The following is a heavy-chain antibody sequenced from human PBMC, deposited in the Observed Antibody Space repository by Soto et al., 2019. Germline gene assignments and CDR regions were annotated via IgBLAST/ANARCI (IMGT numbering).Heavy chain of an antibody. CDR3: ARELRRLYYGMDV. V-gene: IGHV4-30-4*01. J-gene: IGHJ6*02. Sequence: SETLSLTCTVSGGSISSGDYYWSWIRQPPGKGLEWIGYIYYSGSTYYNPSLKSRVTISVDTSKNQFSLKLSSVTAADTAVYYCARELRRLYYGMDVWGQGTTVTVSS. CDR2: IYYSGST. CDR1: GGSISSGDYY. D-gene: IGHD4-17*01.